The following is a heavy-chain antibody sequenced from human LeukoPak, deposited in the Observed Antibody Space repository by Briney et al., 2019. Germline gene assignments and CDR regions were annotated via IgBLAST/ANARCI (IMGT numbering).Heavy chain of an antibody. Sequence: SETLSLTCTVSGGSISSYYWSWIRQPAGKGLEWIGRIYTSWSTNYNPSLKSRVTMSVDTSKNQFSLKLSSVTAADTAVYYCAREDHHIHYYYGMDVWGQGTTVTVSS. CDR3: AREDHHIHYYYGMDV. J-gene: IGHJ6*02. CDR1: GGSISSYY. D-gene: IGHD2-21*01. CDR2: IYTSWST. V-gene: IGHV4-4*07.